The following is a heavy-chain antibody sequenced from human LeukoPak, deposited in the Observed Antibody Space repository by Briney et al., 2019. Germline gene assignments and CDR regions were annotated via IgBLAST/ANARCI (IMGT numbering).Heavy chain of an antibody. CDR3: SKNGIVVVPAAIRLIDY. V-gene: IGHV3-23*01. D-gene: IGHD2-2*01. CDR2: ISGSGGST. Sequence: GGSLRLSCAASGFTFSSDAMSWVRQAPGKGLEWVSAISGSGGSTYYADSVKGRFTISRDNSKNTLYLQMNSLRAEDTAVYYCSKNGIVVVPAAIRLIDYWGQGTLVTVSS. J-gene: IGHJ4*02. CDR1: GFTFSSDA.